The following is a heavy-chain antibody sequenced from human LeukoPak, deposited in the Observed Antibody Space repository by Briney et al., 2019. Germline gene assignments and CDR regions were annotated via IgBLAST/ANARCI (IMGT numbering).Heavy chain of an antibody. V-gene: IGHV1-69*13. CDR2: IIPIFGTA. CDR1: GGTFISYA. Sequence: ASVKVSCKASGGTFISYAISWVRQAPGQGLEWMGGIIPIFGTANYAQKFQGRVTITADESTSTAYMELSSLRSEDTAVYYCASYLYYYDSSGYYKLDYWGQGTLVTVSS. D-gene: IGHD3-22*01. J-gene: IGHJ4*02. CDR3: ASYLYYYDSSGYYKLDY.